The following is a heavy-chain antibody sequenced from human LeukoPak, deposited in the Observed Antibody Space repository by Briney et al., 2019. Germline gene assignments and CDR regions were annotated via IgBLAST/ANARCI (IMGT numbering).Heavy chain of an antibody. J-gene: IGHJ3*02. Sequence: GGSLRLSCAASGFTFSSYEMNWVRQAPGKGLEWVSYISNSGSTIYYADSVKGRFTISRDNAKNSLYLQMNSLRAVDTAVYYCAREGYDHPAFDIWGQGTMVTVSS. D-gene: IGHD3-22*01. V-gene: IGHV3-48*03. CDR2: ISNSGSTI. CDR3: AREGYDHPAFDI. CDR1: GFTFSSYE.